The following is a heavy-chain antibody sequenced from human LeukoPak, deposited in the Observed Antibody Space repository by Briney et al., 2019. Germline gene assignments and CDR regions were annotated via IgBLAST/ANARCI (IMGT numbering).Heavy chain of an antibody. V-gene: IGHV4-38-2*02. CDR2: IYHSGST. Sequence: SETLSLTCTVSGYSISSGYYWGWIRQPPGKGLEWIGSIYHSGSTYYNPSLKSRVTISVDTSKNQFSLKLNSVTAADTAVYYCARDKPLDYWGQGTLVTVSS. D-gene: IGHD1-14*01. CDR1: GYSISSGYY. CDR3: ARDKPLDY. J-gene: IGHJ4*02.